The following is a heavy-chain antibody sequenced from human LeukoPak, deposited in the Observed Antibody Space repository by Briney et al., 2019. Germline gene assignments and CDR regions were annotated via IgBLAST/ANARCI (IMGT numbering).Heavy chain of an antibody. V-gene: IGHV4-59*01. CDR2: IYYNGST. Sequence: SETLSLTCTVSGGSIGLYHWTWIRQPPGKGLEWIGYIYYNGSTKYNVSLKSRVTISVDTSKNQFSLRLSSVTAADTAVYYCARDRAACSDWLDPWGQGTLVTVSS. J-gene: IGHJ5*02. CDR3: ARDRAACSDWLDP. D-gene: IGHD3-10*02. CDR1: GGSIGLYH.